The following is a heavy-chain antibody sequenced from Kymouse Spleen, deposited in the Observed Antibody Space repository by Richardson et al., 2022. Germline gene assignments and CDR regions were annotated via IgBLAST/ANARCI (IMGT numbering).Heavy chain of an antibody. V-gene: IGHV3-72*01. CDR3: ARGPGLTY. CDR1: GFTFSDHY. D-gene: IGHD4-11,IGHD2-21*02,IGHD3-9*01. CDR2: TRNKANSYTT. J-gene: IGHJ4*02. Sequence: EVQLVESGGGLVQPGGSLRLSCAASGFTFSDHYMDWVRQAPGKGLEWVGRTRNKANSYTTEYAASVKGRFTISRDDSKNSLYLQMNSLKTEDTAVYYCARGPGLTYWGQGTLVTVSS.